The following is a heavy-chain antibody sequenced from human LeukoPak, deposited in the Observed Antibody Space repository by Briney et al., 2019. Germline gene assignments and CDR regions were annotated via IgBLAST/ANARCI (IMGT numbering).Heavy chain of an antibody. Sequence: GGSLRLSCAASGFTFSSYDMHWVRQATGKGLEWVSAIGTAGDPYYPGSVKGRFTISRENAKNSLYLQMNSLRAGDTAVYYCARAYCYGSGSYFFDYWGQGTLVTVSS. J-gene: IGHJ4*02. CDR2: IGTAGDP. CDR1: GFTFSSYD. CDR3: ARAYCYGSGSYFFDY. V-gene: IGHV3-13*05. D-gene: IGHD3-10*01.